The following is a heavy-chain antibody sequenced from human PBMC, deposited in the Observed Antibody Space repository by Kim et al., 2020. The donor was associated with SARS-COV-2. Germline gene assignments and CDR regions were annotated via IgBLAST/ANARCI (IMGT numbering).Heavy chain of an antibody. D-gene: IGHD5-12*01. Sequence: IYYADSVKGRFTISRDNAKNSLYLQVNSLRAEDTAVYYCARVGYSSPFDYWGQGTLVTVSS. V-gene: IGHV3-48*04. CDR2: I. J-gene: IGHJ4*02. CDR3: ARVGYSSPFDY.